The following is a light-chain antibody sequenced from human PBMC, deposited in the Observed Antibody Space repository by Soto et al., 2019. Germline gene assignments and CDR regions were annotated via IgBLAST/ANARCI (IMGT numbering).Light chain of an antibody. V-gene: IGKV4-1*01. J-gene: IGKJ1*01. CDR2: WAS. CDR3: QQYINAPQT. Sequence: DIVMTQSPDSLAVSLGERATINCKSSQSVLYSPNNKTYLAWYQQKPGQPPKLLVYWASTRESGVPDRFSGSGSETDFTLTINSLQAEDVAVYYCQQYINAPQTSGQGTKVEIK. CDR1: QSVLYSPNNKTY.